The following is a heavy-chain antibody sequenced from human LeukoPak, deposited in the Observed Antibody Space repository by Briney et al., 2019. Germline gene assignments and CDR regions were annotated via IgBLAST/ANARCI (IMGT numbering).Heavy chain of an antibody. J-gene: IGHJ5*02. D-gene: IGHD3-16*01. CDR3: ARGAWGNWFDP. Sequence: SQTLSLTCTVSGGSISSGDYYWSWIRQPPGKGLEWIGYIYYSGSTHYNPSLKSRVTISVDTSENQFSLKLSSVTAADTAVYYCARGAWGNWFDPWGQGTLVTVSS. V-gene: IGHV4-30-4*01. CDR1: GGSISSGDYY. CDR2: IYYSGST.